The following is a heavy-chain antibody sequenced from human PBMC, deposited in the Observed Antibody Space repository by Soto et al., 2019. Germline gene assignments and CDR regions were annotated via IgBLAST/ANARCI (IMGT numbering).Heavy chain of an antibody. J-gene: IGHJ6*02. D-gene: IGHD6-19*01. CDR3: ANAKVAGSYYYGMDV. CDR1: GFTFDDYA. V-gene: IGHV3-9*01. Sequence: GGSLRLSCAASGFTFDDYAMHWVRQAPGKGLEWVSGISWNSGSIGYADSVKGRFTISRDNSKNTLYLQMNSLRAEDTAVYYCANAKVAGSYYYGMDVWGQGTTVTVSS. CDR2: ISWNSGSI.